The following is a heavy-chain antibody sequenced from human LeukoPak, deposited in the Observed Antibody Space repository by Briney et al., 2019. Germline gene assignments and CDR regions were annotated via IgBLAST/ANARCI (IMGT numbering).Heavy chain of an antibody. J-gene: IGHJ4*02. CDR1: GGTFSSYA. CDR3: AREMATIGGPFDY. CDR2: IIPILGIA. D-gene: IGHD5-24*01. Sequence: ASVKVSCKASGGTFSSYAISWVRQAPGQGLEWMGRIIPILGIANYAQKFQGRVTITADKSTSTAYMELSSLRSEDTAVYYCAREMATIGGPFDYWGQGTLVTVSS. V-gene: IGHV1-69*04.